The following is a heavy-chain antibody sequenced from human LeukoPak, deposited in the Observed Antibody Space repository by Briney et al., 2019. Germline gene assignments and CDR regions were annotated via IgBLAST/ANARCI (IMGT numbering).Heavy chain of an antibody. V-gene: IGHV1-8*01. CDR2: MNPNSGNT. Sequence: ASVKVSCKASGYTFTSYDINWVRQATGQGLEWMGWMNPNSGNTGYAQKFQGRVTMTRNTSISTAYMELSSLRSEDTAVYYCARGRFYAFWSGYYAGNWFDPWGQGTLVTVSS. D-gene: IGHD3-3*01. J-gene: IGHJ5*02. CDR1: GYTFTSYD. CDR3: ARGRFYAFWSGYYAGNWFDP.